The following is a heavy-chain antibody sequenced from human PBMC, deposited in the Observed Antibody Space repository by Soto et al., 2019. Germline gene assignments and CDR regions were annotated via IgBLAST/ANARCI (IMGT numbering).Heavy chain of an antibody. Sequence: GGSLRLSCAASGFTFSSYSMNWVRQAPGKGLEWVSSISSSSSYIYYADSVKGRFTISRDNAKNSLYLQMNSLRAEDTAVYYCARDFVYYDFWSGPMDVWGQGTTVTVSS. CDR2: ISSSSSYI. CDR3: ARDFVYYDFWSGPMDV. CDR1: GFTFSSYS. D-gene: IGHD3-3*01. V-gene: IGHV3-21*01. J-gene: IGHJ6*02.